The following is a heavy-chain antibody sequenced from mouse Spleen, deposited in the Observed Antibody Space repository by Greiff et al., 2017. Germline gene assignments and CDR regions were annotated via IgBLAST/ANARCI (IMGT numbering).Heavy chain of an antibody. CDR3: ARGYIYYGSPYDYFDY. Sequence: EVQLQQSGPELVKPGASVKISCKASGYTFTGYYMNWVKQSHGKSLEWIGDINPNNGGTSYNQKFKGKATLTVDKSSSTAYMELRSLTSEDSAVYYCARGYIYYGSPYDYFDYWGQGTTLTVSS. J-gene: IGHJ2*01. CDR2: INPNNGGT. V-gene: IGHV1-26*01. CDR1: GYTFTGYY. D-gene: IGHD1-1*01.